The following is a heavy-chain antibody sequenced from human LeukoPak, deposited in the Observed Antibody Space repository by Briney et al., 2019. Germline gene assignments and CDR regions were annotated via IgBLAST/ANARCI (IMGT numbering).Heavy chain of an antibody. CDR1: GGSISSSSYY. Sequence: SETLSLTCTVSGGSISSSSYYWGWIRQPPGKGLEWIGSIYYSGSTYYNPSLKSRVTISVDTSKNQFSLKLSSVTAADTAVYSCASAPRGAAADYYFDYWGQGTLVTVSS. CDR3: ASAPRGAAADYYFDY. CDR2: IYYSGST. D-gene: IGHD6-13*01. J-gene: IGHJ4*02. V-gene: IGHV4-39*01.